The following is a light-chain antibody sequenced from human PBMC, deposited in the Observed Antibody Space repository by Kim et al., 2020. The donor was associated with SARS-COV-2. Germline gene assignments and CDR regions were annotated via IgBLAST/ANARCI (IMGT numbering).Light chain of an antibody. CDR3: QQYNSSPWT. J-gene: IGKJ1*01. V-gene: IGKV1-5*03. CDR2: KAS. Sequence: DIQMTQSPSTLSASVGDRVTITCRASQSISTWLAWYQQKPGKAPKLLIYKASTLEGGVPSRFSGSGSGTDFTLTVSSLQPDDFATYYCQQYNSSPWTFGQGTKVEIK. CDR1: QSISTW.